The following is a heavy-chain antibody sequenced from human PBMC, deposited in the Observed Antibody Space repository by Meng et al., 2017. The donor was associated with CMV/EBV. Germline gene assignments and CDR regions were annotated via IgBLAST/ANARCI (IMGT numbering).Heavy chain of an antibody. CDR3: ARDGYCSSTSCPAGNAFDI. CDR2: ISAYNGNT. CDR1: GYTFTSYG. Sequence: ASVKVSCKASGYTFTSYGISWVRQAPGQGLEWMGWISAYNGNTNYAQKLQGRVTMTIDTSTSTAYMELRSLRSDDTAVYYCARDGYCSSTSCPAGNAFDIWGQGTMVTVSS. V-gene: IGHV1-18*01. J-gene: IGHJ3*02. D-gene: IGHD2-2*03.